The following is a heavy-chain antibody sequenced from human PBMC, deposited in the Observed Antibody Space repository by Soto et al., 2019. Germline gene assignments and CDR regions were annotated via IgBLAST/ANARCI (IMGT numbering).Heavy chain of an antibody. CDR3: ARDPRVGIAGRLNYYYYGMDV. V-gene: IGHV1-69*06. CDR1: GGTFSSYA. CDR2: IIPIFGTA. D-gene: IGHD6-6*01. J-gene: IGHJ6*02. Sequence: SVNVSCKSSGGTFSSYALSWVRQAPGQGLECMGGIIPIFGTANYAQKFQGRVTITADKSTSTAYMELSSLRSEDTAMYYCARDPRVGIAGRLNYYYYGMDVWGQGTTVTVSS.